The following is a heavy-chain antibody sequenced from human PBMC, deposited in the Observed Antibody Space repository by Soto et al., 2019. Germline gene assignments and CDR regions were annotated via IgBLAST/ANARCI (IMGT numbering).Heavy chain of an antibody. Sequence: PGESLKISCKGSGYSFAGYWIPWVRQTPGKGLEWMGRIDPSDSQTYYSPSFRGHVTISVTKSITTVFLQWSSLRASDTAMYYCARQIYDSDTGPNFQYYFDSWGQGTPVTVSS. V-gene: IGHV5-10-1*01. CDR1: GYSFAGYW. J-gene: IGHJ4*02. CDR2: IDPSDSQT. CDR3: ARQIYDSDTGPNFQYYFDS. D-gene: IGHD3-22*01.